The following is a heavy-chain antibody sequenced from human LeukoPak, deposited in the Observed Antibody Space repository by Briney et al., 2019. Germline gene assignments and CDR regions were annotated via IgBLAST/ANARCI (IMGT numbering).Heavy chain of an antibody. CDR3: ARGSRSPSGTYHYYFDY. CDR2: VFSGGTT. D-gene: IGHD1-26*01. CDR1: AFTVSSNY. Sequence: TGGSLRLSCAASAFTVSSNYMSWVRQAPGKGLEWVSVVFSGGTTYYADSVKGRFTISRDNSKNTLYLQMNSLRAEDTAVYYCARGSRSPSGTYHYYFDYWGQGTLVTVSS. V-gene: IGHV3-53*01. J-gene: IGHJ4*02.